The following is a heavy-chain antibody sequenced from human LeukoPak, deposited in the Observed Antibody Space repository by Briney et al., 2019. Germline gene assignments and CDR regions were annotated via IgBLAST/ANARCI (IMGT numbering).Heavy chain of an antibody. D-gene: IGHD3-22*01. J-gene: IGHJ5*02. Sequence: PSETLSLTCTVSGGSISSYYWSWIRQPAGKGLAWIGRIYTSGSTNYNPSLKSRVTMSVDTSKNQFSLKLSSVTAADTAVYYCARNYYDSSGYRGDWFDPWGQGTLVTVSS. CDR2: IYTSGST. CDR3: ARNYYDSSGYRGDWFDP. CDR1: GGSISSYY. V-gene: IGHV4-4*07.